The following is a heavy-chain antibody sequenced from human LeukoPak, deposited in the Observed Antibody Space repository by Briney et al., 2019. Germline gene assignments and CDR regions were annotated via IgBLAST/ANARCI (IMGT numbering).Heavy chain of an antibody. V-gene: IGHV3-21*01. J-gene: IGHJ4*02. CDR3: ARDSSNDYGDYPPDF. Sequence: GGSLRLSCAASGFTFSSYSMNWVRQAPGKGLEWVSSISSSSSYMYYADSVKGRFTISRDDAKNSLHLQMNSLRAEDTAVYYCARDSSNDYGDYPPDFWGQGTLVTVSS. D-gene: IGHD4-17*01. CDR2: ISSSSSYM. CDR1: GFTFSSYS.